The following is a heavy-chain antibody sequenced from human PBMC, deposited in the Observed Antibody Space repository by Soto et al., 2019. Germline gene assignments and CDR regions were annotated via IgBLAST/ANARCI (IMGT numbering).Heavy chain of an antibody. J-gene: IGHJ4*02. CDR1: VFSFVSYA. CDR2: ISGSDGKT. Sequence: GWSLRLSCASSVFSFVSYALSWVRQAPGKGLEWVSTISGSDGKTFYADSVKGRFSISRDTSQSTLYLQMNSLRADDTAMYYCARWSYLDYWGQGTRVTVSS. V-gene: IGHV3-23*01. D-gene: IGHD3-3*01. CDR3: ARWSYLDY.